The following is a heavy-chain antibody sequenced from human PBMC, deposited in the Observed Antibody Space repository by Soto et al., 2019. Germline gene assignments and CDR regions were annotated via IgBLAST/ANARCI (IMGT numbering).Heavy chain of an antibody. CDR1: GGSFSGYY. D-gene: IGHD3-16*02. J-gene: IGHJ5*02. CDR3: ARVEPYDYVWGSYRDNQFDP. Sequence: QVQLQQWGAGLLKLSETLSLTCAVYGGSFSGYYWSWIRQPPGKGLEWIGEINHSGSTNYNPSLNPRVTISVDTSNNQFALKLSSVTSADTDVYYCARVEPYDYVWGSYRDNQFDPWGQGTLVTVSS. CDR2: INHSGST. V-gene: IGHV4-34*01.